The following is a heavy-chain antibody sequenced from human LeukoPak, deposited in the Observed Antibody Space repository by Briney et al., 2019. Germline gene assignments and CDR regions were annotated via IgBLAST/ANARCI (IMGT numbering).Heavy chain of an antibody. D-gene: IGHD3-16*01. Sequence: GGSLRLSCAASGFTFSNYEMNWVRQAPGKGLEWVSYISSRGSTIYYADSVKGRFTISRDNAKNSLYLQMNSLRAEDMALYYCAKGGGGRLIYYYYMDVWGKGTTVTVSS. V-gene: IGHV3-48*03. CDR1: GFTFSNYE. CDR3: AKGGGGRLIYYYYMDV. J-gene: IGHJ6*03. CDR2: ISSRGSTI.